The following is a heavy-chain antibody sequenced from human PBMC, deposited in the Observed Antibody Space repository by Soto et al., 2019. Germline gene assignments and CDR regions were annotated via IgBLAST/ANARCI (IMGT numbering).Heavy chain of an antibody. J-gene: IGHJ6*02. V-gene: IGHV3-72*01. D-gene: IGHD6-19*01. CDR1: GLIFSDYH. CDR3: AMLGGWSGGSNDMDV. CDR2: IRRKANSYTT. Sequence: EVQLVESGGSVVQPGGSLRLSSAASGLIFSDYHMDWVRQAPGKGLEWVGRIRRKANSYTTEYAASVKGRFTISRDDSKNSLYLQMNSLKTEDTAVYYCAMLGGWSGGSNDMDVWGQGTTVTVSS.